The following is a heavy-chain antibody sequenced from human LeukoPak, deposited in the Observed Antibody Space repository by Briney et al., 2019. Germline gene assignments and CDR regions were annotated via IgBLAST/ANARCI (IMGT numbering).Heavy chain of an antibody. CDR3: ARVGGGSGSYPYY. D-gene: IGHD3-10*01. Sequence: TSETLSLTCTVSGGSISSYYWSWIRQPPGKGLEWIGYIYYSGSTNYNPSLKSRVTISVDTSNNQFSLKLSSVTAADTAVYYCARVGGGSGSYPYYWGQGTLVTVSS. V-gene: IGHV4-59*08. CDR2: IYYSGST. J-gene: IGHJ4*02. CDR1: GGSISSYY.